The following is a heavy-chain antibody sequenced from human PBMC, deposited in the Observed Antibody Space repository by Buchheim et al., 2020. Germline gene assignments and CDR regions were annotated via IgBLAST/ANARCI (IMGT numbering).Heavy chain of an antibody. CDR1: GFTFSGSA. J-gene: IGHJ5*02. D-gene: IGHD5-18*01. Sequence: EVQLVESGGGLVQPGGSLKLSCAASGFTFSGSAIHWDRQASGKGLEWIGRIRSKANSYATAYTASMKGRFTISRDDSKNTAYLQVNSLRTEDTAVYYCARQSLDTSMPKWFDTWGQGTL. CDR2: IRSKANSYAT. CDR3: ARQSLDTSMPKWFDT. V-gene: IGHV3-73*02.